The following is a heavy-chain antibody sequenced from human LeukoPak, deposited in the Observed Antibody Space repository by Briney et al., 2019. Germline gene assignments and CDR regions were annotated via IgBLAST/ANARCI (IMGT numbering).Heavy chain of an antibody. CDR3: ARDLGYCTNGVCHTRFDY. D-gene: IGHD2-8*01. J-gene: IGHJ4*02. CDR1: GFTFSSYS. CDR2: IGSSSSYI. Sequence: GGSLRLSCAASGFTFSSYSMNWVRQAPGKGLKWVSSIGSSSSYIYYADSVKGRFTISRDNAKNSLYLQMNSLGAEDTAVYYCARDLGYCTNGVCHTRFDYWGQGTLVAVSS. V-gene: IGHV3-21*01.